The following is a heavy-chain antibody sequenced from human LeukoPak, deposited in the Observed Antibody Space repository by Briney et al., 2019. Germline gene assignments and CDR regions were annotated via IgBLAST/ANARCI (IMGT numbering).Heavy chain of an antibody. V-gene: IGHV5-51*01. CDR1: GYSFTTYW. J-gene: IGHJ4*02. CDR3: ARRQGCSSSSCPPDS. CDR2: IYPGDSDT. Sequence: GESLKISCRGSGYSFTTYWIGWVRQMPGNGLEWMGIIYPGDSDTRYTPSFQGQVTMSADKSINTAYLQWSSLRASDTAMYYCARRQGCSSSSCPPDSWGQGTLVTVSP. D-gene: IGHD2-2*01.